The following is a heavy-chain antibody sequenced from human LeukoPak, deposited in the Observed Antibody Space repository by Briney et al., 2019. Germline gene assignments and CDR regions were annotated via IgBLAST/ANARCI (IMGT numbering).Heavy chain of an antibody. V-gene: IGHV4-61*02. D-gene: IGHD1-26*01. CDR3: ARGGSYLSAFDI. Sequence: SETLSLTCTVSGVSISSGSYYWTWIRQPAGKGLEWIGRIYTTGSTNYNPSLKSRVTISVDTSKNQFSLKLSSVTAADAAVYYCARGGSYLSAFDIWGQGTMVTVSS. J-gene: IGHJ3*02. CDR1: GVSISSGSYY. CDR2: IYTTGST.